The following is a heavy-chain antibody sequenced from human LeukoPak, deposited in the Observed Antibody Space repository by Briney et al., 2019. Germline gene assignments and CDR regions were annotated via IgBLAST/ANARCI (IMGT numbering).Heavy chain of an antibody. D-gene: IGHD2-21*02. J-gene: IGHJ6*03. CDR1: GYTFTSYG. V-gene: IGHV1-18*01. Sequence: ASVKVSCKASGYTFTSYGISWVRQAPGQGLEWMGWISAYNDNTNYAQKFQGRVTMTRDTSISTAYMDLSRLRSDDTAVYYCARGVTARGFYYYMDVWGKGTTVTISS. CDR3: ARGVTARGFYYYMDV. CDR2: ISAYNDNT.